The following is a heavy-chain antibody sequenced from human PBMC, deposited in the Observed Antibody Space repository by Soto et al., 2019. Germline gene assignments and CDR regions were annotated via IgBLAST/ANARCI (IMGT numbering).Heavy chain of an antibody. J-gene: IGHJ3*02. V-gene: IGHV1-69*12. Sequence: QVQLVQSGAEVKKPGSSVKVSCKASGGTFSSYAISWVRQAPGQGLEWMGGIIPIFGTANYAQKYQGRVTITADEYTSTDYKEVSSLRYEDRDVYYCARDSGGYNALDIWGQGTMVTVSS. D-gene: IGHD5-12*01. CDR2: IIPIFGTA. CDR3: ARDSGGYNALDI. CDR1: GGTFSSYA.